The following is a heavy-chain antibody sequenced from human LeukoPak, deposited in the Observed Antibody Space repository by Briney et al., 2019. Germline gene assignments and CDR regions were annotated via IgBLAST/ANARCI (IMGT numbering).Heavy chain of an antibody. CDR2: IRSKANSYAT. J-gene: IGHJ4*02. D-gene: IGHD5-18*01. V-gene: IGHV3-73*01. CDR1: GFTFSGSA. CDR3: TTDPDGLTWLLPGY. Sequence: GGSLRLSCAASGFTFSGSAMHWVRQASGKGLEWVGRIRSKANSYATAYAASVKGRFTISRDDSKNTLYLQMNSLKTEDTAVYYCTTDPDGLTWLLPGYWGQGTLVTVSS.